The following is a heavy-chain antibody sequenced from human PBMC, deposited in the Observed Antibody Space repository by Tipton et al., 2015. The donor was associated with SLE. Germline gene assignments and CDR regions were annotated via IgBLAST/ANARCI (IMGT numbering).Heavy chain of an antibody. V-gene: IGHV4-59*08. J-gene: IGHJ4*02. CDR2: IYYSGST. CDR3: AKGSSSRRGSYFDY. Sequence: TLSLTCTVSGGSISSYYWSWIRQPPGKGLEWIGYIYYSGSTNYNPSLKSRVTISVDTSKNQFSLRLSSVTAADTAVYYCAKGSSSRRGSYFDYWGQGTLVTVSS. D-gene: IGHD3-16*01. CDR1: GGSISSYY.